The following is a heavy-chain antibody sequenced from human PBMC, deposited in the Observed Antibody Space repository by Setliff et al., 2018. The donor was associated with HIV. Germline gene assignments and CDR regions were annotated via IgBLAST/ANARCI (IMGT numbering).Heavy chain of an antibody. CDR3: ARTLPQYPNLFDY. D-gene: IGHD2-2*02. CDR1: GYTFTNYG. J-gene: IGHJ4*02. Sequence: ASVKVSCKASGYTFTNYGISWVRQAPGQGLEWMGWISAYNGNTNYAQKFQGRVTMTRDTSISTAYMELSRLRSDDTAVYYCARTLPQYPNLFDYWGQGTLVTVSS. V-gene: IGHV1-18*01. CDR2: ISAYNGNT.